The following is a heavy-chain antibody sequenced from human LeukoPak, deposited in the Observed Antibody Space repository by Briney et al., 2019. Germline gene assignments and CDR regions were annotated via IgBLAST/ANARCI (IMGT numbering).Heavy chain of an antibody. CDR1: GFTFDDYA. CDR2: ISWNSGSI. D-gene: IGHD6-19*01. Sequence: GGSLRLSCAASGFTFDDYAMHWVRQAPGKGLEWVSGISWNSGSIGYADSVKGRFTISRDNAKNSLYLQMNSLRAEDTALYYCAKDSSGYSKYFQHWGQGTLVTVSS. CDR3: AKDSSGYSKYFQH. V-gene: IGHV3-9*01. J-gene: IGHJ1*01.